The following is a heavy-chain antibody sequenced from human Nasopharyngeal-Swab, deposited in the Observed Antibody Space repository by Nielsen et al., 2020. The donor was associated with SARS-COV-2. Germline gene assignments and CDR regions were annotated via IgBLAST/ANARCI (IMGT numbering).Heavy chain of an antibody. CDR2: ISGSGGST. CDR3: AKTNWGSDAFDI. CDR1: GFTFSSYA. D-gene: IGHD3-16*01. J-gene: IGHJ3*02. Sequence: GGSLRLSCAASGFTFSSYAMSWVRQAPGKGLEWVSAISGSGGSTYYADSVKGRFTISRDNSKITLYLQMNSLRAEDTAVYYCAKTNWGSDAFDIWGQGTMVTVSS. V-gene: IGHV3-23*01.